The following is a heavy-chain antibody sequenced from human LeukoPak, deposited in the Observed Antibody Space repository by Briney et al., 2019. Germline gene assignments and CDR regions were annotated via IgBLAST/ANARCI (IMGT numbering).Heavy chain of an antibody. J-gene: IGHJ6*02. Sequence: GGSLRLSCAASGFTFSSYAMSWVRQAPGKGLEWVSGISWNSVGIGYADSVKGRFTISRDNAKKSVYLEMNSLRAEDTALYYCAKDRQQLVPYYYGTDVWGQGTTVTVSS. CDR1: GFTFSSYA. D-gene: IGHD6-13*01. V-gene: IGHV3-9*01. CDR2: ISWNSVGI. CDR3: AKDRQQLVPYYYGTDV.